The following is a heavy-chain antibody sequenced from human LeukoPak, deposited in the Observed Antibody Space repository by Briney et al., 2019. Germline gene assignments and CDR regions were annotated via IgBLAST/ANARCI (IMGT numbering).Heavy chain of an antibody. V-gene: IGHV3-30*18. CDR3: AKDSSRPRIYGMDV. CDR1: GFTFSSYG. CDR2: ISYDGSNK. J-gene: IGHJ6*02. D-gene: IGHD2-2*01. Sequence: GGSLRLSCAASGFTFSSYGMHWVRQAPGKGLEWVAVISYDGSNKHYADSVKGRFTISRDNSKNTLYLQMNSLRAEDTAVYYCAKDSSRPRIYGMDVWGQGTTVTVSS.